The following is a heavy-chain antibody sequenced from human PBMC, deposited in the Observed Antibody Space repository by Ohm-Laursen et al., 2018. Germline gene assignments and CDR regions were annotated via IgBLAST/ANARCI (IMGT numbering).Heavy chain of an antibody. CDR2: INPNGGGT. D-gene: IGHD2-15*01. Sequence: GASVKVSCKASGYTFTGYYMHWVRQAPGQGLEWMGWINPNGGGTNYAQNFQGRVTMTRDTSISTVYMELSSLTSDDTAVYYCARSCSGPNCYPRHNWFDPWGQGTVVTVSS. V-gene: IGHV1-2*02. CDR3: ARSCSGPNCYPRHNWFDP. CDR1: GYTFTGYY. J-gene: IGHJ5*02.